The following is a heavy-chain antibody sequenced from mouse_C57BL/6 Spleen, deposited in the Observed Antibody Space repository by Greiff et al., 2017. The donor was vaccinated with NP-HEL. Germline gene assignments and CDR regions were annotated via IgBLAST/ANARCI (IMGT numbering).Heavy chain of an antibody. D-gene: IGHD2-4*01. Sequence: QVQLQQPGAELVKPGASVKLSCKASGYTFTSYWMHWVKQRPGQGLEWIGMIHPNSGSTNYNEKFRSKATLTVDKSSSTAYMQLSSLTSEDSAVYYCARWEIYYDYDECVWGQGTLVTVSA. CDR1: GYTFTSYW. J-gene: IGHJ3*01. V-gene: IGHV1-64*01. CDR2: IHPNSGST. CDR3: ARWEIYYDYDECV.